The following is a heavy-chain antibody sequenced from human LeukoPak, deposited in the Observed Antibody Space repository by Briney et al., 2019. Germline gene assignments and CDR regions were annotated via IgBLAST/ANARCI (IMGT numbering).Heavy chain of an antibody. CDR1: GYSFTSYG. CDR2: ISVYNDNR. D-gene: IGHD4-17*01. CDR3: ARDTGYGDYVGGY. J-gene: IGHJ4*02. V-gene: IGHV1-18*01. Sequence: ASVKVSCKASGYSFTSYGISWVRQAPGQGLEWMGWISVYNDNRKYAQNFQGRLTMTTDTFTSTAYMELRSLRSDDTAVYYCARDTGYGDYVGGYWGQGTLVTVSS.